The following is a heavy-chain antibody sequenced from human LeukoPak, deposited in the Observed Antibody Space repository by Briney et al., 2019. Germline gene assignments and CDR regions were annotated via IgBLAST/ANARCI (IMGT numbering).Heavy chain of an antibody. CDR3: AKQITMVREPRKEPFDY. V-gene: IGHV3-30*18. J-gene: IGHJ4*02. CDR2: ISYEGSNK. D-gene: IGHD3-10*01. Sequence: PGGSLRLSCAASGFTFSSYGMHWVRQAPGKGLEWVAVISYEGSNKYYADSVKGRFTIYRDNSKNTLYLQMNSLRAEDTAVYYCAKQITMVREPRKEPFDYWSQGTLVTVSS. CDR1: GFTFSSYG.